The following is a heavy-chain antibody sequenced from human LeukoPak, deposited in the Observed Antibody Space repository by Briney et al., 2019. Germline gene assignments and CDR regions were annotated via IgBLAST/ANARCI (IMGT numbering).Heavy chain of an antibody. D-gene: IGHD3-9*01. J-gene: IGHJ5*02. V-gene: IGHV1-2*02. Sequence: ASVKVSCKASGYTFTDYYIHWVRQAPGQGLEWMGWITPNSGGTNYTQKFQGRVTMTRDTSISTASLELRSLTSDDTAVYYCARLEGTGYRGGWFDPWGQGSLVTVSS. CDR3: ARLEGTGYRGGWFDP. CDR1: GYTFTDYY. CDR2: ITPNSGGT.